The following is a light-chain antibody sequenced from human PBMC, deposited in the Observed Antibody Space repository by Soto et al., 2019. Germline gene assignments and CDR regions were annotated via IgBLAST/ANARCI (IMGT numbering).Light chain of an antibody. Sequence: EIVLTQSPATLSLSPGERATLSCRASQSVASRNLAWYQQKPGQAPRLLIYGASSRAIHTPDRFSGSGSGTDFTLTISGLEPEDFAVYYCQHFGNSLWTFGQGTKVDIK. CDR3: QHFGNSLWT. V-gene: IGKV3-20*01. J-gene: IGKJ1*01. CDR2: GAS. CDR1: QSVASRN.